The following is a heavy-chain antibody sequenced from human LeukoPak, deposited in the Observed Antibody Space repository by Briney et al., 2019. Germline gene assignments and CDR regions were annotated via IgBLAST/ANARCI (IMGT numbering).Heavy chain of an antibody. Sequence: GSSVKVSCKASGGTFSSYAISWVRQAPGQGLEWMGGIIPIFGTANYAQKFQGRVTITADECTSTAYMELSSLRSEDTAVYYCARDRSSGWYFDYWGQGTLVTVSS. CDR3: ARDRSSGWYFDY. CDR2: IIPIFGTA. CDR1: GGTFSSYA. V-gene: IGHV1-69*01. J-gene: IGHJ4*02. D-gene: IGHD6-19*01.